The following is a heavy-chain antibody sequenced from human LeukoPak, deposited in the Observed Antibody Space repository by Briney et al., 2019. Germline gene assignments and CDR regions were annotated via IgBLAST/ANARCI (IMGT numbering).Heavy chain of an antibody. J-gene: IGHJ4*02. V-gene: IGHV3-23*01. D-gene: IGHD3-3*01. CDR2: ISGNGGST. CDR1: GFTFSTHP. CDR3: AKDPFPIFPHLYFDY. Sequence: PGGSLRLSCAASGFTFSTHPMSWVRQAPGKGLEWVSAISGNGGSTYYADSVKGRFTISRDNSKNTLYLQMNSLRAEDTAVYYCAKDPFPIFPHLYFDYWGQGTLVTVSS.